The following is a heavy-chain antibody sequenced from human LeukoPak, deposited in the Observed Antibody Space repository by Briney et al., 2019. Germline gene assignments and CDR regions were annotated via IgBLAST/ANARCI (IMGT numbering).Heavy chain of an antibody. J-gene: IGHJ3*02. CDR3: VGDFDRNDFWSGYSPDAFDT. Sequence: GGSLRLSCAACGFNFDSYGMHWVRQAPGKGLEWVAVSWYDGSNEYYADSVKGRFAISRDNSRNTLYLRMNSLRAEDTAVYYCVGDFDRNDFWSGYSPDAFDTWGQGTVVSVSS. V-gene: IGHV3-33*01. D-gene: IGHD3-3*01. CDR1: GFNFDSYG. CDR2: SWYDGSNE.